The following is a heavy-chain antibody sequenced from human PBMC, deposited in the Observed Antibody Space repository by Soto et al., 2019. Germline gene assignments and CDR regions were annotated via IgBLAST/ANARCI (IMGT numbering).Heavy chain of an antibody. Sequence: SETLSLTCAVSGYSISSGYYWGWIRQPPGKGLEWIGSIYHSGSTYYNPSLKSRVTISVDTSKNQSSLKLSSLTAADTAVYYCARESPIPIFGVVIMDTWRYYGTDVWGQGTTVTVSS. CDR1: GYSISSGYY. D-gene: IGHD3-3*01. CDR3: ARESPIPIFGVVIMDTWRYYGTDV. V-gene: IGHV4-38-2*02. CDR2: IYHSGST. J-gene: IGHJ6*02.